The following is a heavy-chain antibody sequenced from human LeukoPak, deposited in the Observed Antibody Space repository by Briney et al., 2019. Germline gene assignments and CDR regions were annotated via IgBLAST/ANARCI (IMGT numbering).Heavy chain of an antibody. Sequence: SETLSLTCTVSGGSISSSSYYWGWIRQPPGKGLEWIGSIYYSGSTYYNPSLKSRVTISVDTSKNQFSLKLSSVTAADTAVYYCAGNVDTAMVTAFDIWGQGTMVTVSS. CDR2: IYYSGST. V-gene: IGHV4-39*07. CDR1: GGSISSSSYY. D-gene: IGHD5-18*01. CDR3: AGNVDTAMVTAFDI. J-gene: IGHJ3*02.